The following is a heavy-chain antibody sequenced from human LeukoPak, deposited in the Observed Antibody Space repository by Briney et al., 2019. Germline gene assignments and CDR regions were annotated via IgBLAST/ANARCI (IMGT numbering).Heavy chain of an antibody. Sequence: SVNVSCKPSGGTFSSYAISWVRQAPGQGLEGMGGIIPIFGTSNYAQKFQGRVTITADESTSTAYMELSSLRSEDTAVYYCAKGIIAAAASDVWGKGTTVTISS. CDR2: IIPIFGTS. J-gene: IGHJ6*04. CDR1: GGTFSSYA. D-gene: IGHD6-13*01. CDR3: AKGIIAAAASDV. V-gene: IGHV1-69*01.